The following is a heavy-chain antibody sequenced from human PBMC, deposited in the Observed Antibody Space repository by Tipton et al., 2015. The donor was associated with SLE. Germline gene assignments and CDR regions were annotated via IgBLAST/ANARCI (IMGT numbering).Heavy chain of an antibody. CDR3: VKDRGITGTTSDGMDV. V-gene: IGHV3-9*01. D-gene: IGHD1-14*01. Sequence: SLRLSCEVSGFTFEDYAMHWVRQVPGKGLEWVSGISWNSVNVGYADSVKGRFTISRDNAKKSLYLQINGLSAEDTALYYCVKDRGITGTTSDGMDVWGQGTTVTVSS. J-gene: IGHJ6*02. CDR1: GFTFEDYA. CDR2: ISWNSVNV.